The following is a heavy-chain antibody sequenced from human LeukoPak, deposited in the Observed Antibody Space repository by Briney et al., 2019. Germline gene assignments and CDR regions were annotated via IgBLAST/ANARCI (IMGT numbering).Heavy chain of an antibody. CDR2: IYYSGST. D-gene: IGHD4-17*01. V-gene: IGHV4-30-4*01. CDR1: GGSISSGDYY. CDR3: ARPYGDYYDAFDI. Sequence: SETLSLTCTVSGGSISSGDYYWSWIRQPPGKGLEWIGYIYYSGSTCYNPSLKSRVTISVDTSKNQFSLKLSSVTAADTAVYYCARPYGDYYDAFDIWGQGTMVTVSS. J-gene: IGHJ3*02.